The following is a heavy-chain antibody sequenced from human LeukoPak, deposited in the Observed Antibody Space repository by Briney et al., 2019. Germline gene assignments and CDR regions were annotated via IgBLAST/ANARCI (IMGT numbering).Heavy chain of an antibody. D-gene: IGHD3-3*01. J-gene: IGHJ6*03. V-gene: IGHV3-11*04. CDR2: ISSSGSTI. Sequence: PGGSLRLSCAASGFTFSDYYMSWIRQAPGKGLEWVSYISSSGSTIYYADSVKGRFTISRDNAKNTLYLQMNSLRAEDTAVYYCARTYYDFWSGGYYYYYYMDVWGKGTTVTVSS. CDR1: GFTFSDYY. CDR3: ARTYYDFWSGGYYYYYYMDV.